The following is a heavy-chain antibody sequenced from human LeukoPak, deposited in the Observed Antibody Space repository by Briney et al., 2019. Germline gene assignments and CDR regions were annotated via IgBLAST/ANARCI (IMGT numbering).Heavy chain of an antibody. D-gene: IGHD3-22*01. Sequence: GGSLRLSCAASGFTFSSYDMHWVRQATGKGLEWVSAIGTAGDTYYPGSVKGRFTISRENAKNSLYLQMNGLRAGDTAVYYCARELHYYDSSGYYYYGMDVWGQGTTVTVSS. CDR1: GFTFSSYD. CDR3: ARELHYYDSSGYYYYGMDV. V-gene: IGHV3-13*01. J-gene: IGHJ6*02. CDR2: IGTAGDT.